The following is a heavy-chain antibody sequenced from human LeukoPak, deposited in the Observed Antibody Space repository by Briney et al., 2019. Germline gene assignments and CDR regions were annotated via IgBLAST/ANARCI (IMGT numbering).Heavy chain of an antibody. D-gene: IGHD6-13*01. Sequence: GGSLRLSCAASGFTFSSYAMIWVRQAPGKGLEWVSAISGSGGSTYYADSVKGRFTISRDSSKNTLYLQTNSLRAEDTAVFYCAKGGGVYKSAADRRIDYWGQGTLVTVSS. CDR2: ISGSGGST. V-gene: IGHV3-23*01. CDR1: GFTFSSYA. CDR3: AKGGGVYKSAADRRIDY. J-gene: IGHJ4*02.